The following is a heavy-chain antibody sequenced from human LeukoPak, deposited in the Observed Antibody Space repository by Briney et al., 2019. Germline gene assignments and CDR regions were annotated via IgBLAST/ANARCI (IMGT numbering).Heavy chain of an antibody. CDR2: IYYSGST. D-gene: IGHD3-22*01. CDR1: GGSISSSSYY. Sequence: SETLSLTCTVSGGSISSSSYYWGWIRQPPGKGLEWIGSIYYSGSTYYNPSLKSRVTISVDTSKNQFSLKLSSVTAADTAVYYCASSSGYYTYYFDYWGQGTLVTVSS. V-gene: IGHV4-39*07. CDR3: ASSSGYYTYYFDY. J-gene: IGHJ4*02.